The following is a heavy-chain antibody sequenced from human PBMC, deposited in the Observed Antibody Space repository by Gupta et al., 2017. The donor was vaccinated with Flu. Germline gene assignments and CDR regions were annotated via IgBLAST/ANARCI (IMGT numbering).Heavy chain of an antibody. V-gene: IGHV3-30-3*01. D-gene: IGHD2-2*01. CDR3: AREAPRCSSANCQSGDYFYYMDV. CDR2: VSTDGSNR. J-gene: IGHJ6*03. Sequence: QAPGKGPEWVTVVSTDGSNRDYADSVKGRFTSSRDNSKNTLFLQMDSLRPEDTAVYFCAREAPRCSSANCQSGDYFYYMDVWGTGTTVTVSS.